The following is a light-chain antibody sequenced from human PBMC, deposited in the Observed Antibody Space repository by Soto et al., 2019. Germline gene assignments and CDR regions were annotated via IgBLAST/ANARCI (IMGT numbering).Light chain of an antibody. CDR2: EVT. J-gene: IGLJ1*01. Sequence: QSALTQPASVSGSPGQSITIPCTGTSSDVGGYTYVSWYQRHPGKAPKLLIYEVTKRPSGVPDRVSASKSGNTASLTVSGLRAEDEADYYCSSYAGSNNFVFGTGTKLTVL. V-gene: IGLV2-8*01. CDR3: SSYAGSNNFV. CDR1: SSDVGGYTY.